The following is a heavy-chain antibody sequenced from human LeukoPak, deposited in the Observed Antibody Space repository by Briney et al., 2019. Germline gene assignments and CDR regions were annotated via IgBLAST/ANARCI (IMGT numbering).Heavy chain of an antibody. CDR2: ISYDGSNK. Sequence: GRSLRLSCAASGFTFSSYAMHWVRQAPGKGLEWVAVISYDGSNKYYADSVKGRFTISRDNSKNTLYLQMNSLRAEDTAVYYCARHISSGGTYAHFDHWGQGTLVTVSS. CDR3: ARHISSGGTYAHFDH. CDR1: GFTFSSYA. D-gene: IGHD1-26*01. V-gene: IGHV3-30-3*01. J-gene: IGHJ4*02.